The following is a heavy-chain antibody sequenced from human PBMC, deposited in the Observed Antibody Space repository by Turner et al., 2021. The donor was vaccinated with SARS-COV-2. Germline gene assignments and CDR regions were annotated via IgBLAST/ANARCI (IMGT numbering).Heavy chain of an antibody. CDR1: GFTFSSHG. CDR2: ISYDGSSK. Sequence: VQLVESGGGLVKPGGSLRLSCLASGFTFSSHGMHWVRQAPGKGLEWVAAISYDGSSKFYADFVKGRFTISRDDSSNTVYVEINSLRPEDTAVFYCAKDDGGLATTTYGMDVWGQGTTVTVSS. J-gene: IGHJ6*02. V-gene: IGHV3-30*18. D-gene: IGHD3-16*01. CDR3: AKDDGGLATTTYGMDV.